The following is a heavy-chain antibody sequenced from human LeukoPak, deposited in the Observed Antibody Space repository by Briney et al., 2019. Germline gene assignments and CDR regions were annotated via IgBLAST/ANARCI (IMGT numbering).Heavy chain of an antibody. V-gene: IGHV3-30*01. CDR2: ISYDGSNK. CDR1: GFTFSSYA. Sequence: GGSLRLSCAASGFTFSSYAMHWVRQAPGKGLEWVAVISYDGSNKYYAGSVKGRFTISRDNSKNTLYLQMNSLRAEDTAVYYCARGRYCSSTSCLGAFDIWGQGTMVTVSS. J-gene: IGHJ3*02. CDR3: ARGRYCSSTSCLGAFDI. D-gene: IGHD2-2*01.